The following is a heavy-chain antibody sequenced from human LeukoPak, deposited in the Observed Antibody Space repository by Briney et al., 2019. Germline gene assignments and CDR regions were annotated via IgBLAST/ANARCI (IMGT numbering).Heavy chain of an antibody. V-gene: IGHV3-7*01. CDR1: GFAFSTYW. CDR2: IKQDGSEK. J-gene: IGHJ4*02. D-gene: IGHD4-17*01. Sequence: GESLRLSCAASGFAFSTYWMSWLRQAPGEGLEWVAYIKQDGSEKYYVDSVKGRFTISRDNAKNSLYLQMNSLRAEDTAVYYCARAKGRRPTTVTTLFDYWGQGTLVTVSS. CDR3: ARAKGRRPTTVTTLFDY.